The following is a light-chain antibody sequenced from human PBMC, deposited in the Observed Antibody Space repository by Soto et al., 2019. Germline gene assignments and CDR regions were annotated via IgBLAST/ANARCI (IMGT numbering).Light chain of an antibody. J-gene: IGLJ3*02. CDR1: SGHSSYI. CDR3: ETWDSNTHTV. V-gene: IGLV4-60*02. CDR2: LEGSGSY. Sequence: QLVLTQSSSASASLGSSVKLTCTLSSGHSSYIIAWHQQQPGKAPRYLMKLEGSGSYNKGGGVPDRFSGSSSGADRYLTISTLQFEDEADYYCETWDSNTHTVFDGGTKLTVL.